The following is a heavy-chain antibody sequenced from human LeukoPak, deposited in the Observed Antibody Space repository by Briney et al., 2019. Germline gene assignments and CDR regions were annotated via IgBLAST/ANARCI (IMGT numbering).Heavy chain of an antibody. CDR1: GDSLSGYY. CDR2: INHRGTT. V-gene: IGHV4-34*01. J-gene: IGHJ4*02. CDR3: ARSWAGMYYPFYYFDY. Sequence: SETLSLTCAVYGDSLSGYYWSWIRQPPWKGLEWIAEINHRGTTHYNPSLKSRVNISADTSKNQFSLHLDSVTAADTAVYYCARSWAGMYYPFYYFDYWGQGTLVSVSS. D-gene: IGHD1-26*01.